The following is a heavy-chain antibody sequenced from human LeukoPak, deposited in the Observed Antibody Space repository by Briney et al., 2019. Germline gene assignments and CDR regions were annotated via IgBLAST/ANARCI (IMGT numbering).Heavy chain of an antibody. CDR1: GGSISSSSYY. D-gene: IGHD6-19*01. V-gene: IGHV4-39*01. J-gene: IGHJ3*02. CDR3: ARHGPYYSSGWQNAFDI. CDR2: IYYSGST. Sequence: SETLSLTCTVSGGSISSSSYYWGWIRQPPGKGLEWIGSIYYSGSTYYNPSLKSRVTISVDTSNNQFSLKLSSVTAADTAVYYCARHGPYYSSGWQNAFDIWGQRTMVTVSS.